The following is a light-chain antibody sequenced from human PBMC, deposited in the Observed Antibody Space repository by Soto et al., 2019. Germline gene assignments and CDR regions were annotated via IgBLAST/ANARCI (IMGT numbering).Light chain of an antibody. CDR3: QQYGSPPRT. CDR2: DAS. Sequence: DIQMTQSPSSLSASVGDRVTITCQASQDISNYLHWYQQKPGKDPTLLIYDASNLETGVPSRFSGSGSGTDFTFTISSLQPEDIATYYCQQYGSPPRTFGGGTKVEIK. V-gene: IGKV1-33*01. CDR1: QDISNY. J-gene: IGKJ4*01.